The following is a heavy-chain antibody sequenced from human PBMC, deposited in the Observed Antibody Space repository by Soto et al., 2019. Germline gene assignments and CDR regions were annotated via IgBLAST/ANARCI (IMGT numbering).Heavy chain of an antibody. Sequence: QVQLVQSGAEVKKPGTSVKVSCKASGYTFTSNGISWVRQAPGQGLEWMGWISTYNGNTNYAQKLQGRVTMTRDTSTSIAYTELRDLRSDDTAVYYCARDGYCDYGYWCQGSLVTVSS. CDR2: ISTYNGNT. CDR3: ARDGYCDYGY. D-gene: IGHD4-17*01. CDR1: GYTFTSNG. V-gene: IGHV1-18*01. J-gene: IGHJ4*02.